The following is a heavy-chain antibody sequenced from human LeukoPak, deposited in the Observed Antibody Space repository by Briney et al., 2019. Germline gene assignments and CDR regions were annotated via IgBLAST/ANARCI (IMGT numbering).Heavy chain of an antibody. CDR1: GGSISSSSYY. Sequence: PSETLSLTCTVSGGSISSSSYYWGWIRQPPGKGLEWIGKIYYSGSTYYNSGSTYYNPSLKSRVTILVDTSKNQFSLKLSSVTAADTAVYYCARYGLLGISEINGFDNWGQGTMVTVSS. J-gene: IGHJ3*02. D-gene: IGHD2-15*01. CDR3: ARYGLLGISEINGFDN. V-gene: IGHV4-39*01. CDR2: IYYSGSTYYNSGST.